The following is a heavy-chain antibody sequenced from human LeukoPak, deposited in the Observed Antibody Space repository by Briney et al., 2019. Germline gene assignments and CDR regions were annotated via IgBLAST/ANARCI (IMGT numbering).Heavy chain of an antibody. D-gene: IGHD6-19*01. J-gene: IGHJ5*02. Sequence: ASVKVSCKASGYTFTSYDINWVRQATGQGLEWMGWMNPNSGNTGYAQKFQGRVTITRNTSISTAYMELSSLRSEDTAVYYCARAFYSSGWYRGLSWFDPWGQGTLVTVSS. CDR2: MNPNSGNT. CDR3: ARAFYSSGWYRGLSWFDP. CDR1: GYTFTSYD. V-gene: IGHV1-8*03.